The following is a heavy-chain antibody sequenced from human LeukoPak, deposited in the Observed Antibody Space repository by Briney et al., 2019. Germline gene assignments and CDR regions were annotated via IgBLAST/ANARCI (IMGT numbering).Heavy chain of an antibody. J-gene: IGHJ1*01. CDR2: IYYTGST. CDR1: GGSISTYY. CDR3: ARHGDGDSFEYFLH. D-gene: IGHD5-24*01. Sequence: SETLSLTCTVSGGSISTYYWSWIRQPPGKGLEWIEYIYYTGSTNYNPSLKSRVTISVDTSKNQFSLRVNSVTAADTVVYYCARHGDGDSFEYFLHWGQGTLVTVSS. V-gene: IGHV4-59*08.